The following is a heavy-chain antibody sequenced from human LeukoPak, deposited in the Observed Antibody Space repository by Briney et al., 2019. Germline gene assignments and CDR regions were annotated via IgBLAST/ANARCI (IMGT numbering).Heavy chain of an antibody. CDR2: ISYDGSNK. V-gene: IGHV3-30*18. CDR3: AKVATTVTTFDAFDI. D-gene: IGHD4-17*01. Sequence: GGSLRLSCAASGFTFSNAWMSWVRQAPGKGLEWVAVISYDGSNKYYADSVKGRFTISRDNSKNTLYLQMNSLRAEDTAVYYCAKVATTVTTFDAFDIWGQGTMVTVSS. J-gene: IGHJ3*02. CDR1: GFTFSNAW.